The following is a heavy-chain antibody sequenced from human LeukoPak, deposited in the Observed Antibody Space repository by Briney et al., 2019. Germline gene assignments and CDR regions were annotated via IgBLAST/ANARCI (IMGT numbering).Heavy chain of an antibody. CDR1: GFTFSTYN. Sequence: PGGSLRLSCAASGFTFSTYNMNWVRQAPGKGLEWVSSISSSTNYMYYADSVKGRFTISRDNAKNSLYLQMNSLRAEDAAMYYCARGPVVAGFDYWGQGTLVTVSS. CDR2: ISSSTNYM. J-gene: IGHJ4*02. D-gene: IGHD6-19*01. CDR3: ARGPVVAGFDY. V-gene: IGHV3-21*01.